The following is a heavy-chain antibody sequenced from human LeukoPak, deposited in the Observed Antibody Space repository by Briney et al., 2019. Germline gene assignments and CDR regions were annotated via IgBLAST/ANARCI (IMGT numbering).Heavy chain of an antibody. Sequence: NTSETLSLTCAVYGGSFSGYYWSWIRQPPGKGLEWIGEINHSGSTNYNPSLKSRVTISVDTSKNQFSLKLSSVTAADTAVYYCARAALIAAAGRSWFDPWGQGTLVTVSS. V-gene: IGHV4-34*01. CDR1: GGSFSGYY. CDR2: INHSGST. D-gene: IGHD6-13*01. CDR3: ARAALIAAAGRSWFDP. J-gene: IGHJ5*02.